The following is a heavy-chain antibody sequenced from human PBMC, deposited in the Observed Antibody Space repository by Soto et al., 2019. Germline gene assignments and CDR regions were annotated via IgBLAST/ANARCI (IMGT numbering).Heavy chain of an antibody. Sequence: GGSLRLSCAASGFTFSIYSMNWVRQAPGKGLEWLSYISSSGGTIYYADSVKGRFTISRDNAKNSLYLQMNSLRAEDTAVYYCASYNWNDVKAFDFWGQGTMVTVSS. D-gene: IGHD1-20*01. J-gene: IGHJ3*01. V-gene: IGHV3-48*01. CDR2: ISSSGGTI. CDR1: GFTFSIYS. CDR3: ASYNWNDVKAFDF.